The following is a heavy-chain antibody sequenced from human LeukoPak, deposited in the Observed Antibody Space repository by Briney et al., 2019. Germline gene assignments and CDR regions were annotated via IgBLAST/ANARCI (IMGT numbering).Heavy chain of an antibody. CDR1: GDIVSSNSAA. D-gene: IGHD3-16*02. CDR3: ARGMADWGSYRYFAFDI. J-gene: IGHJ3*02. Sequence: SQTLSLTCAISGDIVSSNSAAWNWIRQSPSRGLEWLGRTYYRSKWYNDYAVSVKSRITINPDTSKNQFSLQLNSVTPEDTAVYYCARGMADWGSYRYFAFDIWGQGTMVTVSS. CDR2: TYYRSKWYN. V-gene: IGHV6-1*01.